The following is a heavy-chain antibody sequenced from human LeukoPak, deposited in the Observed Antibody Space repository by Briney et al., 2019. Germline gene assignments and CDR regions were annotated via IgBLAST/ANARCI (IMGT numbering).Heavy chain of an antibody. CDR2: IYYSGST. Sequence: SETLSLTCTVSGGSISSYYWSWIRQPPGKGLEWIGSIYYSGSTYYNPSLKSRVTISVDTSKNQFSLKLSSVTAADTAVYYCARHLVGATTGFYFDYWGQGTLVTVSS. CDR1: GGSISSYY. D-gene: IGHD1-26*01. V-gene: IGHV4-39*01. CDR3: ARHLVGATTGFYFDY. J-gene: IGHJ4*02.